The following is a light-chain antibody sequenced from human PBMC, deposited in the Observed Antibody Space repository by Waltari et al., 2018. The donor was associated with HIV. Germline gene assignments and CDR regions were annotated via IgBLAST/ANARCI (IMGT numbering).Light chain of an antibody. CDR1: PASIGSNY. J-gene: IGLJ2*01. V-gene: IGLV1-51*02. CDR2: EDD. Sequence: QSVLTQPPSVSAAPGQKITIPCAGKPASIGSNYVSWYQHRPRTAPRLLIHEDDKVSSDIPNRFSGSKSGTSATLTITGLQTGDEGDYYCATWDRSLNAGVFGGGTKLTVL. CDR3: ATWDRSLNAGV.